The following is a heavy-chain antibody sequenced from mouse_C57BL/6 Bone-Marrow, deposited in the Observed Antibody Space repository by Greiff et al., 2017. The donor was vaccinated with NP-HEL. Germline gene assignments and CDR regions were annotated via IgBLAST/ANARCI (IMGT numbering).Heavy chain of an antibody. Sequence: EVMLVESGGGLVKPGGSLKLSCAASGFTFSSYAMSWVRQTPEKRLEWVATISDGGSYTYYPDNVKGRFTISRDNAKNNLYLQISHLKSEDTAMYYCARDYYGSSLAWFAYWGQGTLVTVSA. D-gene: IGHD1-1*01. V-gene: IGHV5-4*01. J-gene: IGHJ3*01. CDR3: ARDYYGSSLAWFAY. CDR2: ISDGGSYT. CDR1: GFTFSSYA.